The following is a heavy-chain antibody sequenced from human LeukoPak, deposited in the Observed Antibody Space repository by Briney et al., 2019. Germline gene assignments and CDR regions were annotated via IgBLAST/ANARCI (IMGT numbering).Heavy chain of an antibody. D-gene: IGHD1-26*01. V-gene: IGHV3-23*01. J-gene: IGHJ6*02. CDR1: GFTFSSSA. Sequence: GGSLRLSCVASGFTFSSSAMSWVRQAPGKGPEWVSTITDNGGSTYLADSVKGRFTISRDNSKNTLYLQMNSLRAEDTAVYYCARDASGSYFSYYYYGMDVWGQGTTVTVSS. CDR3: ARDASGSYFSYYYYGMDV. CDR2: ITDNGGST.